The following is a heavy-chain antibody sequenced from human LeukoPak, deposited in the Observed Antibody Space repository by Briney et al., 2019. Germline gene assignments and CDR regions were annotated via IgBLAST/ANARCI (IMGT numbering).Heavy chain of an antibody. CDR2: IYSDNT. CDR3: AKEMDYDILTGYYWD. J-gene: IGHJ4*02. CDR1: GFTVSSNS. Sequence: GGSLRLSCTVSGFTVSSNSMSWVRQAPGKGLEWVSFIYSDNTHYSDSVKGRFTISRDNSKNTLYLQMNSLRAEDTAVYYCAKEMDYDILTGYYWDWGQGTLVTVSS. D-gene: IGHD3-9*01. V-gene: IGHV3-53*01.